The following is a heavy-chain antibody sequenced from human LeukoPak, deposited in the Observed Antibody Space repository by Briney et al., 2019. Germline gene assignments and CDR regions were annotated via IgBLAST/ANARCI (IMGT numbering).Heavy chain of an antibody. D-gene: IGHD2/OR15-2a*01. CDR3: ARERLTTSWVPYGMDV. CDR1: GFTVSSNY. Sequence: GGSLRPSCAASGFTVSSNYMSWVRQAPGKGLEWVSVIYSGGSTYYADSVKGRFTISRDNSKNTLYLQMNSLRAEDTAVYYCARERLTTSWVPYGMDVWGQGTTVTVSS. J-gene: IGHJ6*02. V-gene: IGHV3-66*01. CDR2: IYSGGST.